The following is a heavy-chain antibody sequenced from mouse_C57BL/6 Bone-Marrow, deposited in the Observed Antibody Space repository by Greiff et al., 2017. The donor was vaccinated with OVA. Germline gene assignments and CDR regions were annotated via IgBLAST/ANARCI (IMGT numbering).Heavy chain of an antibody. J-gene: IGHJ3*01. Sequence: EVKLMESGGGLVQPGGSMKLSCVASGFTFSNYWMNWVRQSPEQGLEWVAQIRLKSDNYATHYAESVKGRFTISRDDSKSSVYLQMNNLRAEDTGIYYGAGAGTAWFAYWGQGTLVTVSA. CDR3: AGAGTAWFAY. CDR1: GFTFSNYW. V-gene: IGHV6-3*01. D-gene: IGHD4-1*01. CDR2: IRLKSDNYAT.